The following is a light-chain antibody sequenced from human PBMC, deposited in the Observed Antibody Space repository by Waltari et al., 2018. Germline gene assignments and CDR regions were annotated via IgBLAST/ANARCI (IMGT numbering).Light chain of an antibody. V-gene: IGLV3-19*01. CDR2: GPG. Sequence: SSDLTQDPSVSVALGQTVRITCQGDTLRRYYASWYQQRPGQAPVLVLYGPGNRPSGIPDRFSCSTSGNTASLTITGAQAEDEADYYCHSRETFSTRLFGGGTRLTV. CDR3: HSRETFSTRL. CDR1: TLRRYY. J-gene: IGLJ2*01.